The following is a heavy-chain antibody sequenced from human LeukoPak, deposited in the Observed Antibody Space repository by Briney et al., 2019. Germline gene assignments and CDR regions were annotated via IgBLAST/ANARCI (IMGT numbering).Heavy chain of an antibody. V-gene: IGHV3-33*01. CDR2: ILYDVSNK. Sequence: GGSLRHSCSASGFTFSSYGMHWVRQAPGKGLEWVAVILYDVSNKYYADSVKGRFTFSRDNSQNTLFLQMNSLRAEDTAVYYCARELRDRSRGSCYDWLDPWGQGTLVTVSS. J-gene: IGHJ5*02. CDR1: GFTFSSYG. CDR3: ARELRDRSRGSCYDWLDP. D-gene: IGHD2-15*01.